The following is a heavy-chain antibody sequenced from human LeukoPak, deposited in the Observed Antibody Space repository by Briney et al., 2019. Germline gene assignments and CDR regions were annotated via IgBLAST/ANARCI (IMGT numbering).Heavy chain of an antibody. CDR1: GGSFSGYY. J-gene: IGHJ4*02. CDR2: INHSGST. D-gene: IGHD1-26*01. Sequence: SETLSLTCAVYGGSFSGYYWSWIRQPPGKGLEWIGEINHSGSTNYNPSLKSRVTISVDTSKNQFSLKLSSVTAAGTAVYYCARGSATDYFDYWGQGTLVTVSS. V-gene: IGHV4-34*01. CDR3: ARGSATDYFDY.